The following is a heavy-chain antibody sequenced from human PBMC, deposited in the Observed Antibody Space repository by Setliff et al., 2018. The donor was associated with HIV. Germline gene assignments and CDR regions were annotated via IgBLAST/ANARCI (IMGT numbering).Heavy chain of an antibody. Sequence: ASVKVSCKSSGYIFTDYYMHWVQQAPGEGLEWMRRVDPQDGETKYAEKFQGGATITADTSTGTSVMELSSLKSEDTAVYYCATSGTYYYGSGTYHASAFWGQGTLVTV. D-gene: IGHD3-10*01. J-gene: IGHJ4*02. CDR1: GYIFTDYY. CDR3: ATSGTYYYGSGTYHASAF. V-gene: IGHV1-69-2*01. CDR2: VDPQDGET.